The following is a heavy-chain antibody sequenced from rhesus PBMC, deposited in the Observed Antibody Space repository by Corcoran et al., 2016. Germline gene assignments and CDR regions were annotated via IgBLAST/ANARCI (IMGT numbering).Heavy chain of an antibody. V-gene: IGHV4-173*01. J-gene: IGHJ4*01. CDR2: CSCSGGST. CDR1: GGSISSNY. D-gene: IGHD3-40*01. Sequence: QLQLQESGPGLVKPSETLSLTCAVSGGSISSNYWSWIRQPPGKGLEWIGLCSCSGGSTDYNPSLKSRVTNSSEPSKNQFYLKLSSVTAADTAVYYCARDESTITRLVGDGLDYWGQGVLVTVSS. CDR3: ARDESTITRLVGDGLDY.